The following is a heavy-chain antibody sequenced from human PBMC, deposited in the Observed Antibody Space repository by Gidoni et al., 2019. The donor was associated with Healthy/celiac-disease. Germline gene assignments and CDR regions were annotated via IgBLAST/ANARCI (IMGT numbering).Heavy chain of an antibody. D-gene: IGHD6-6*01. J-gene: IGHJ6*02. CDR2: ISYDGSNK. CDR3: AKIEIAARPDYYYYYGMDV. CDR1: GCTFSSYG. Sequence: QVQLVESGGGVVQPGRSLRLSCAAAGCTFSSYGMHWVRQAPGKGLEWVAVISYDGSNKYYADSVKCRFTISRDNSKNTLYLQMNSLRAEDTAVYYCAKIEIAARPDYYYYYGMDVWGQGTTVTVSS. V-gene: IGHV3-30*18.